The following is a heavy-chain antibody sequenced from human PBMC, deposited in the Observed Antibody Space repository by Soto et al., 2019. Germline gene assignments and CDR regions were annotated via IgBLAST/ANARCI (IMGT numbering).Heavy chain of an antibody. V-gene: IGHV4-30-2*01. Sequence: PSETLSLTCAVSGGSISSGGYSWSWIRQPPGKGLEWIGYMCHSGSTYYNPSLKSRVTISIDRSKNQFSLKLSSVTAADTAVYYCARVPEYWGQGILVTVSS. J-gene: IGHJ4*02. D-gene: IGHD2-2*01. CDR3: ARVPEY. CDR1: GGSISSGGYS. CDR2: MCHSGST.